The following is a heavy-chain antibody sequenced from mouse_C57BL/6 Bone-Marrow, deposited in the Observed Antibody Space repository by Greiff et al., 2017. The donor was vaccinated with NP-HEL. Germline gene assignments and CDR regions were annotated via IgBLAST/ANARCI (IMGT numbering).Heavy chain of an antibody. J-gene: IGHJ2*01. Sequence: VQLQQSGPELVKPGASVKISCKASGYAFSSSWMNWVKQRPGKGLEWIGRIYPGDGDTNYNGKFKGKATLTANKSSSTAYMQLRSLTSEDSAVYFCARITTVVAKYYFDYWGQGTTLTVSS. CDR3: ARITTVVAKYYFDY. D-gene: IGHD1-1*01. CDR2: IYPGDGDT. V-gene: IGHV1-82*01. CDR1: GYAFSSSW.